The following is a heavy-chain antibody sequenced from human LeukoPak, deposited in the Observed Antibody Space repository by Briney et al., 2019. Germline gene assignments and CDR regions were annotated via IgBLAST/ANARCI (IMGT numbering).Heavy chain of an antibody. CDR1: GYTFTNYG. CDR2: ISAHTGDT. V-gene: IGHV1-18*01. CDR3: ARESPGDFDF. D-gene: IGHD7-27*01. Sequence: ASVKVSCKASGYTFTNYGINWVRQAPGQGLEWVGWISAHTGDTNYAQTVQGRVTMTADTSTSTVYMELRSLKSDDTAIYYCARESPGDFDFWGQGTLVTVSS. J-gene: IGHJ4*02.